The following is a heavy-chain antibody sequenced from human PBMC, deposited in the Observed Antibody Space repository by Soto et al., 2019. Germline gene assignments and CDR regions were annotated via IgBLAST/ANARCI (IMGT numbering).Heavy chain of an antibody. D-gene: IGHD6-19*01. CDR3: AKGGRQWLVTSDFNY. CDR1: GFTFSDYA. CDR2: VSHDGRNT. J-gene: IGHJ4*02. V-gene: IGHV3-30*18. Sequence: VQLVESGGGVVQPGRSLRLSCAASGFTFSDYAMHWVRQAPGKGLEWVAVVSHDGRNTHYADSVKGRFTISTDSSRNTVSLETTSLRAEDTAVYYCAKGGRQWLVTSDFNYWGQGALVTVSS.